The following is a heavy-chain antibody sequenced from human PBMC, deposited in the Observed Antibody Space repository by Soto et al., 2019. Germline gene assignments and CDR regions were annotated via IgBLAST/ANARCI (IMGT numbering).Heavy chain of an antibody. D-gene: IGHD2-2*01. J-gene: IGHJ4*02. CDR2: ISSSSSTI. CDR3: ARDDCSSTSCARNFDY. V-gene: IGHV3-48*01. CDR1: GFTFSSYS. Sequence: PGGSLRLSCAASGFTFSSYSMNWVRQAPGKGLEWVSYISSSSSTIYYADSVKGRFTISRDNAKNSLYLQMNSLRAEDTAVYYCARDDCSSTSCARNFDYWGQGTLVTVSS.